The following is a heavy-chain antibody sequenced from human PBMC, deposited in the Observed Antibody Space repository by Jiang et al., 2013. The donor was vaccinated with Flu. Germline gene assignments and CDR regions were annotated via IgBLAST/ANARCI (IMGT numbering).Heavy chain of an antibody. V-gene: IGHV1-2*04. Sequence: QAPGQGLEWMGWINPNTGVTNYAQKFQGWVTMTRDTSISTAYMELSRLKSDDTAVYYCARDGAGTIYWYFDLWGRGTLVTVSS. CDR2: INPNTGVT. CDR3: ARDGAGTIYWYFDL. D-gene: IGHD6-19*01. J-gene: IGHJ2*01.